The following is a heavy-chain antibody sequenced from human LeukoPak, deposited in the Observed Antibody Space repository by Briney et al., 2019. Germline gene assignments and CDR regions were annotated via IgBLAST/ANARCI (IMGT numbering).Heavy chain of an antibody. V-gene: IGHV3-15*01. J-gene: IGHJ4*02. CDR2: IKSKTDGGTT. CDR3: TTEASGSYYGDFDY. D-gene: IGHD1-26*01. Sequence: GGSLRLSCAATGFTFSNAWMSWVRQAPGKGLEWVGRIKSKTDGGTTDYAAPVKGRFTISRDDSKNTLYLQMNSLKTEDTAVYYCTTEASGSYYGDFDYWGQGTLVTVSS. CDR1: GFTFSNAW.